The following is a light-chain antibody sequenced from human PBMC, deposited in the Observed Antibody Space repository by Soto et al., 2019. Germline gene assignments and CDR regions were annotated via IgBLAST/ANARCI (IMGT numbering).Light chain of an antibody. CDR2: GDN. CDR3: ATWDDGLNGHV. CDR1: SSNIGRNS. Sequence: QSVLTQPPSASGTPGQRVTISCSGNSSNIGRNSVNWYQQLPGTAPKLLIYGDNQRPSGVPDRFSGSKSGTSASLAISGLQSENEAEYYCATWDDGLNGHVFGTGTQLTVL. V-gene: IGLV1-44*01. J-gene: IGLJ6*01.